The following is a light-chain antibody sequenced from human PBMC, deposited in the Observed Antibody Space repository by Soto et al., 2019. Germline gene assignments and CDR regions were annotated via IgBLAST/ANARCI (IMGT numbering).Light chain of an antibody. CDR2: GAS. Sequence: EIVLTQSPGTLSLSPRERATLSCRASQSVSSSYLAWYQQKPGQAPSLLIYGASSRATGIPGRFSGSGSGTDFTLTISRLEPDNFAVYYCQQYGRSPFTFGPGTKVDIK. CDR3: QQYGRSPFT. CDR1: QSVSSSY. J-gene: IGKJ3*01. V-gene: IGKV3-20*01.